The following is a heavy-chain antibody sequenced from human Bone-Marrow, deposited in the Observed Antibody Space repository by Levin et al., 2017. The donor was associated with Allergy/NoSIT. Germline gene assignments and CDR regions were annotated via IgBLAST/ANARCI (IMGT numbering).Heavy chain of an antibody. V-gene: IGHV3-7*02. J-gene: IGHJ4*02. D-gene: IGHD2-8*01. CDR3: ARNGAWSFEF. Sequence: PGGSLRLSCASSGFTFSGYWMAWVRQAPGKGLEWVANINRDGGVGYYVDSVKGRFTISRDNARNSLDLQMNSLRVEDTAVYYCARNGAWSFEFWGQGTLVTVSS. CDR1: GFTFSGYW. CDR2: INRDGGVG.